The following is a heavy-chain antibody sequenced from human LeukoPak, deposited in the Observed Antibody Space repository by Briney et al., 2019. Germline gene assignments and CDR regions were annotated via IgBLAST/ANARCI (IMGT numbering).Heavy chain of an antibody. CDR2: IYTSGST. J-gene: IGHJ6*03. D-gene: IGHD3-22*01. CDR1: GGSISSYY. V-gene: IGHV4-4*07. CDR3: AREPENPAGYYYSDYYYYMDV. Sequence: SETLSLTCTVSGGSISSYYWSWIRQPAGKGLEWIGRIYTSGSTNYNPSLKSRVTMSVDTSKNQFSLKLSSVTAADTAVYYCAREPENPAGYYYSDYYYYMDVWGKGTTVTVS.